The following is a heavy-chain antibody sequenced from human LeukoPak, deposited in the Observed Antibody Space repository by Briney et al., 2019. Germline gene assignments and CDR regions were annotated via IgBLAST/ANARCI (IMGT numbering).Heavy chain of an antibody. CDR1: GFTFSSYA. CDR2: ISGSGGST. CDR3: AKDPPPRYCSGGSCYYDY. J-gene: IGHJ4*02. D-gene: IGHD2-15*01. Sequence: PGGSLRLSCAASGFTFSSYAMSWVRQAPGKGLEWVSAISGSGGSTYYADSVKGRFTISRDNSKNTLYLQMNSLRAEDTAVYYCAKDPPPRYCSGGSCYYDYWGQGTLVTVSS. V-gene: IGHV3-23*01.